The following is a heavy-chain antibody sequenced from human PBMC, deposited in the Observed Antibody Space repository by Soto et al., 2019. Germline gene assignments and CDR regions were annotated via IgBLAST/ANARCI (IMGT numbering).Heavy chain of an antibody. Sequence: PSETLSLTCPASGVSISSYYWSWIRQPPGKGLEWVGYIDYSGSTHYNPSPKSRVTTFVDTPTNHSSLMPSSMTATDTAVYYSGSFLGEIVGPDYCGQGTLVTVSS. V-gene: IGHV4-59*01. D-gene: IGHD3-16*01. J-gene: IGHJ4*02. CDR1: GVSISSYY. CDR3: GSFLGEIVGPDY. CDR2: IDYSGST.